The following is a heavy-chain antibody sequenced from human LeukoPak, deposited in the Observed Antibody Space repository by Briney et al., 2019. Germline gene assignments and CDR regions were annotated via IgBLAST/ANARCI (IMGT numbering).Heavy chain of an antibody. CDR2: ISGSGGST. V-gene: IGHV3-23*01. CDR3: AKNIAVLMATGHFDY. J-gene: IGHJ4*02. Sequence: PGGSLRLSCAASGFTFSSYAMSWVRQAPGKGLEWVSAISGSGGSTYYADSVKGRFTISRDNSKNTLYLQMNSLRAEDTAVYYCAKNIAVLMATGHFDYWGQGTLVTVSS. D-gene: IGHD2-8*01. CDR1: GFTFSSYA.